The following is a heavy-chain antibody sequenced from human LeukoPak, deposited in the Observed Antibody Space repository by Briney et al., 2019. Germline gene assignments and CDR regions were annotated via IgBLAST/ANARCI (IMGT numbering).Heavy chain of an antibody. CDR3: ARSNAGYGDYYFDY. J-gene: IGHJ4*02. Sequence: SVKVSCKASGGTFSSYAIGWVRQAPGQGLEWMGGIIPIFGTANYAQKFQGRVTITADKSTSTAYMELSSLRSEDTAVYYCARSNAGYGDYYFDYWGQGTLVTVSS. V-gene: IGHV1-69*06. D-gene: IGHD4-17*01. CDR2: IIPIFGTA. CDR1: GGTFSSYA.